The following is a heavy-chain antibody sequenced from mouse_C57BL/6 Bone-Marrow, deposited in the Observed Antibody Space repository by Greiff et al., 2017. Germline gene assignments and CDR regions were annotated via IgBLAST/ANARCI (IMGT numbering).Heavy chain of an antibody. CDR3: ASFFDY. CDR2: IHPNSGST. CDR1: GYTFTSYW. J-gene: IGHJ2*01. V-gene: IGHV1-64*01. Sequence: QVQLQQPGAELVKPGASVKLSCKVSGYTFTSYWMHWVKQRPGQGLVWIGMIHPNSGSTNYNEKFKSKATLTLDKSSSPAYMQLSSLTSEDSAVYYCASFFDYWGQGTTLTVSS.